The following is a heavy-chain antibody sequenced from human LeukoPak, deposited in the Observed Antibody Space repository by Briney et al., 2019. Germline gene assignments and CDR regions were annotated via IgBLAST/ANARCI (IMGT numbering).Heavy chain of an antibody. CDR3: ARSEGMATITYFDY. CDR1: GGSFSGYY. Sequence: SSETLSLTCAVYGGSFSGYYWSWIRQPPGKGLEWIGEINHSGSTYYNPSLKSRLALSLDTSKNQFSLKLSSVTASDTAVYYCARSEGMATITYFDYWGQGTLVTVSS. CDR2: INHSGST. J-gene: IGHJ4*02. D-gene: IGHD5-24*01. V-gene: IGHV4-34*01.